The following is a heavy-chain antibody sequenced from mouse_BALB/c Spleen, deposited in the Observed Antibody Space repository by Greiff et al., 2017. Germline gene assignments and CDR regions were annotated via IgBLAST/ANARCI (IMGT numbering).Heavy chain of an antibody. CDR3: ARRPLTGNYAMDY. CDR1: GFSLTGYG. CDR2: IWGDGST. V-gene: IGHV2-6-7*01. J-gene: IGHJ4*01. D-gene: IGHD4-1*01. Sequence: VKLMESGPGLVAPSQSLSITCTVSGFSLTGYGVNWVRQPPGKGLEWLGMIWGDGSTDYNSALKSRLSISKDNSKSQVFLKMNSLQTDDTARYYCARRPLTGNYAMDYWGQGTSVTVSS.